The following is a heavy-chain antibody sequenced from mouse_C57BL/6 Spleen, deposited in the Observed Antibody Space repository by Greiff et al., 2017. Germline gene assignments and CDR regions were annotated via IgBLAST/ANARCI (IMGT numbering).Heavy chain of an antibody. J-gene: IGHJ2*01. CDR3: ARRGGYDVLDG. D-gene: IGHD2-2*01. Sequence: QVQLQQSGAELARPGASVKLSCKASGYTFTSYGISWVKQRTGQGLEWIGEIYPRSGNTYYNEKFKGKATLTADKSSSTAYMELRSLTSEDSAVYYCARRGGYDVLDGWGQGTTLTVSS. CDR1: GYTFTSYG. V-gene: IGHV1-81*01. CDR2: IYPRSGNT.